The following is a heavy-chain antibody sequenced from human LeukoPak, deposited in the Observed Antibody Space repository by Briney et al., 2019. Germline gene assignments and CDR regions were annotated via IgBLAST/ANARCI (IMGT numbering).Heavy chain of an antibody. Sequence: GASVKVSCKASGYTFTNYDMNWVRQAPGQGLEWMGWINTNTGNPTYAQGFTGRFVFSLDTSVSTTYLQISSLEAEDTAVYYCASQKVGAFDIWGQGTMVTISS. CDR1: GYTFTNYD. CDR2: INTNTGNP. D-gene: IGHD1-26*01. CDR3: ASQKVGAFDI. J-gene: IGHJ3*02. V-gene: IGHV7-4-1*02.